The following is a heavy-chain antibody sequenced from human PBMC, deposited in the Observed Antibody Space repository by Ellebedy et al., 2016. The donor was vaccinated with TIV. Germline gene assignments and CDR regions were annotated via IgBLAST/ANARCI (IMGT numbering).Heavy chain of an antibody. Sequence: GESLKISCAASGFTFSSYSMNWVRQAPGKGLEWVSYISSSSSTIYYADSVKGRFTISRDNAKNSLYLQMNSLRAEDTAVYYCARDRGGATAGYYYGMDVWGQGTTVTVSS. D-gene: IGHD1-26*01. CDR2: ISSSSSTI. V-gene: IGHV3-48*04. CDR3: ARDRGGATAGYYYGMDV. J-gene: IGHJ6*02. CDR1: GFTFSSYS.